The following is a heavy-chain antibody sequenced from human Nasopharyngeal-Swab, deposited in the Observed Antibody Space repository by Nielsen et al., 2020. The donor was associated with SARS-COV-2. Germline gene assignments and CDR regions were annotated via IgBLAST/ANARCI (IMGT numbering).Heavy chain of an antibody. CDR3: ARGRSGYYYGSGSPPFDY. J-gene: IGHJ4*02. D-gene: IGHD3-10*01. V-gene: IGHV4-34*01. CDR2: INHSGST. Sequence: SETLSLTCAVYGGSFSGYYWSWIRQPPGKGLEWIGEINHSGSTNYNPSLESQVTISVDTSKNQFSLKLSSVTAADTAVYYCARGRSGYYYGSGSPPFDYWGQGTLVTVSS. CDR1: GGSFSGYY.